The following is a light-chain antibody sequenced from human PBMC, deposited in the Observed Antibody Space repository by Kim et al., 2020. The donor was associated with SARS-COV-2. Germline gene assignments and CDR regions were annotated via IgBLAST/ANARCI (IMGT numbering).Light chain of an antibody. CDR1: QGVSSN. Sequence: SGSPGERAPLSCRASQGVSSNLAWYQQKLGQAPRLLIYGASTGATGIPARFSGSGSGTEFTLTISSLQSEDFAVYYCQQYNNWPYTFGQGTKLEI. CDR2: GAS. J-gene: IGKJ2*01. V-gene: IGKV3-15*01. CDR3: QQYNNWPYT.